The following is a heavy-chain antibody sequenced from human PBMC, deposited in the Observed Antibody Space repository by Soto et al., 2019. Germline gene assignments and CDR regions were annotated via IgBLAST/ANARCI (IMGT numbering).Heavy chain of an antibody. CDR2: ISANGQGI. Sequence: PGGSLRLSCTASGFTFTYYAFSWVRQAPGKGLEWVSAISANGQGIYYADSVRGRFTISRDNSKNTVFLHMDSLRAEDTAVYYCAKDRDYPRDQFDSWGQGSLVTVSS. D-gene: IGHD2-2*01. J-gene: IGHJ4*02. V-gene: IGHV3-23*01. CDR3: AKDRDYPRDQFDS. CDR1: GFTFTYYA.